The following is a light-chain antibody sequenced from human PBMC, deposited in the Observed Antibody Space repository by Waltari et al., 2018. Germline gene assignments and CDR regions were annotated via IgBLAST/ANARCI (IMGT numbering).Light chain of an antibody. J-gene: IGLJ7*01. CDR3: GTWDSSLSGAV. CDR2: ENS. CDR1: SSTIGYNY. Sequence: QSVLTQPPSVSAAPGQRVTISCPGGSSTIGYNYVSWYRQFPGTAPKLLIYENSERRSGITGRFAGSKSGTSATRDSTGLQAGDEADYCCGTWDSSLSGAVFGGGTHLTVL. V-gene: IGLV1-51*02.